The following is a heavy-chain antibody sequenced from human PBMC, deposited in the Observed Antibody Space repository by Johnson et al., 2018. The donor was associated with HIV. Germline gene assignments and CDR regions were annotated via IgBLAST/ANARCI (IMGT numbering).Heavy chain of an antibody. J-gene: IGHJ3*02. CDR1: GFTVSSNY. V-gene: IGHV3-13*01. CDR2: IGTAGDT. D-gene: IGHD2/OR15-2a*01. CDR3: ARDRSKGGAFDI. Sequence: VQLVESGGGVVQSGRSLRLSCAASGFTVSSNYMSWVRQAPGKGLEWVSAIGTAGDTYYPGSVKGRFTISRENAKNSLYLQMNSLRAGDTAVYYCARDRSKGGAFDIWGQGTMVTVSS.